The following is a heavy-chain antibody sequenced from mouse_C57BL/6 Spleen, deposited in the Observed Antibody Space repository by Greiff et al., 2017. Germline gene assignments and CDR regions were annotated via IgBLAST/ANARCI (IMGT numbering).Heavy chain of an antibody. CDR2: IDPGDGET. D-gene: IGHD3-2*02. J-gene: IGHJ4*01. Sequence: EVQLQESGAELVKPGASVKLSCTASGFNIKDYYMHWVKQRTEQGLEWIGRIDPGDGETKYAPKFQGKATISADTSSNTAYLQLSSLTSEDTAIYYCAGGQLRHGGDYWGQGTSVTVSS. V-gene: IGHV14-2*01. CDR3: AGGQLRHGGDY. CDR1: GFNIKDYY.